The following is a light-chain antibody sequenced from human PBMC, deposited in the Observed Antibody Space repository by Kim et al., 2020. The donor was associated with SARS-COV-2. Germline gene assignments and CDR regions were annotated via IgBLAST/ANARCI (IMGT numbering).Light chain of an antibody. CDR2: GAS. CDR3: QQYNSYPYN. Sequence: DIQMTQSPSSLSASVGDRVTITCRASQDINIYLAWFQQRRGKAPKSLIYGASSLQSGVPSKFSGTGSGTDFTLTIDSLQPEDFATYYCQQYNSYPYNFGQGTKLEI. V-gene: IGKV1-16*02. CDR1: QDINIY. J-gene: IGKJ2*01.